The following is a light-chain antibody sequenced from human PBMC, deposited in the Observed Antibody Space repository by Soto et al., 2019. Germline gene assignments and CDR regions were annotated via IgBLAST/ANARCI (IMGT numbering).Light chain of an antibody. CDR1: SSDVGSYNF. V-gene: IGLV2-14*03. J-gene: IGLJ2*01. CDR3: SSYSGSTTRVV. Sequence: QSALTQPASVSGSPGQSITISCTGTSSDVGSYNFVPWYQQHPGKAPKLMIYDVNNRPSGVSNRFSGSKSGNTASLTISGLQAEDEADYYCSSYSGSTTRVVFGGGTKLTVL. CDR2: DVN.